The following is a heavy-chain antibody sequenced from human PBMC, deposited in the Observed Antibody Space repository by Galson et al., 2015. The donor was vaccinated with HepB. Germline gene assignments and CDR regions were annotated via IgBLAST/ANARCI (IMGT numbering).Heavy chain of an antibody. J-gene: IGHJ6*02. Sequence: ETLSLTCTVSGGSISSSSYYWGWIRQPPGKGLEWIGSIYYSGSTYYNPSLKSRVTISVDTSKNQFSLKLSSVTAADTAVYYCARHERYNWNSRYYYGMDVWGQGTTVTVSS. CDR2: IYYSGST. V-gene: IGHV4-39*01. CDR3: ARHERYNWNSRYYYGMDV. CDR1: GGSISSSSYY. D-gene: IGHD1-7*01.